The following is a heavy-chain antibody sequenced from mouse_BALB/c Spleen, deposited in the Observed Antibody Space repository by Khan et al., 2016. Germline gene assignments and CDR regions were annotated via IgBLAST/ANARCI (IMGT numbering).Heavy chain of an antibody. CDR3: ARRDGYYWYFDV. V-gene: IGHV1S136*01. J-gene: IGHJ1*01. CDR2: VNPYNDGT. CDR1: GYTFTNYV. D-gene: IGHD2-3*01. Sequence: VQLQQSGPELAKPGASVKMSCKASGYTFTNYVMHWVKQKPGQGLEWIGYVNPYNDGTKYNEKFKGKATLTSDKTSRTAYMELSILTSEDSAVFYCARRDGYYWYFDVWGAGTTVTVSA.